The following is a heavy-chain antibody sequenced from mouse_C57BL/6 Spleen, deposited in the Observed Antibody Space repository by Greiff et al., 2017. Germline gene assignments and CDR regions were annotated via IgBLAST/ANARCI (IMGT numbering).Heavy chain of an antibody. CDR2: ISYSGST. D-gene: IGHD1-1*01. J-gene: IGHJ3*01. CDR1: GYSITSGYD. V-gene: IGHV3-1*01. CDR3: AREGYYGSSPFAY. Sequence: EVQLQQSGPGMVKPSQSLSLTCTVTGYSITSGYDWHWIRHFPGNKLEWMGYISYSGSTNYNPSLKSRISITHDTSKNHFFLKLNSVTTEDTATYYCAREGYYGSSPFAYWGQGTLVTVSA.